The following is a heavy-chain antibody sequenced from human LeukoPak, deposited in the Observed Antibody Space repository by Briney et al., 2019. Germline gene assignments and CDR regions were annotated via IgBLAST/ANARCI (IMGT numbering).Heavy chain of an antibody. CDR3: ARAEGYSSSWYLGAFVDY. Sequence: ASVKVSCKASGYTFTGYYMHWVRQAPGQGLEWMGIINPSGGSTSYAQKFQGRVTMTRDMSTSTVYMELSSLRSEDTAVYYCARAEGYSSSWYLGAFVDYWGQGTLVTVSS. CDR1: GYTFTGYY. CDR2: INPSGGST. J-gene: IGHJ4*02. V-gene: IGHV1-46*01. D-gene: IGHD6-13*01.